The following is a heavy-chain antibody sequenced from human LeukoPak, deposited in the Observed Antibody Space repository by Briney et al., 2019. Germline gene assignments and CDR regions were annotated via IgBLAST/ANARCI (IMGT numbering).Heavy chain of an antibody. CDR2: IIPIFGTA. V-gene: IGHV1-69*05. CDR1: GGTFSSYA. D-gene: IGHD3-10*01. Sequence: SVKVSCKASGGTFSSYAISWVRQAPGQGLEWMGGIIPIFGTANYAQKFQGRVTITTDESTGTAYMELRSLRSEDTAVYYCARSLYYYGSGSYYWGQGTLVTVSS. J-gene: IGHJ4*02. CDR3: ARSLYYYGSGSYY.